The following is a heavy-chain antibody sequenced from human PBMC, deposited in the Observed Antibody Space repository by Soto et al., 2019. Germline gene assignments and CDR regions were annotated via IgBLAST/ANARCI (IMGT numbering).Heavy chain of an antibody. CDR2: ISTSGTT. CDR3: AREAGPDRWFDP. V-gene: IGHV4-4*07. D-gene: IGHD6-19*01. Sequence: PSETLSLTCTVSGASISSYFWTWIRQPAGKGLDWIGRISTSGTTNYNPPLKSRVTMSVDTSKNHFSLNLSSVTAADTAVYYCAREAGPDRWFDPWGQGTLVTVSS. CDR1: GASISSYF. J-gene: IGHJ5*02.